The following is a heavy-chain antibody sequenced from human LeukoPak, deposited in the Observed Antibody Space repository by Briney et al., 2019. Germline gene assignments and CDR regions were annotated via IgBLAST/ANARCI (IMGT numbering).Heavy chain of an antibody. V-gene: IGHV3-33*06. CDR1: GFTFSSYG. J-gene: IGHJ4*02. D-gene: IGHD6-6*01. CDR2: IWYDGSNK. CDR3: AKEYSSSSAIFDY. Sequence: GGSLRLSCAASGFTFSSYGMHWVRQAPGKGLEGVAVIWYDGSNKYYADSVKGRFTISRDNSKNTLYLQMNSLRAEDTAVYYCAKEYSSSSAIFDYWGQGTLVTVSS.